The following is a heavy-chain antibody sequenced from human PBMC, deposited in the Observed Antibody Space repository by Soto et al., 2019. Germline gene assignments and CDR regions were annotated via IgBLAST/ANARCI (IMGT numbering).Heavy chain of an antibody. D-gene: IGHD2-2*01. CDR1: GFTFSNYA. CDR3: AKPRRYCSTTSCYLVDS. V-gene: IGHV3-23*01. J-gene: IGHJ4*02. CDR2: ISGSGGST. Sequence: EVHLLESGGGLVQPGGSLRLSCAASGFTFSNYAMSWVRQAPGKGLEWVSGISGSGGSTYYADSVKGRFTISRDIFKNTLYLQMNSLRAEDTAVYYCAKPRRYCSTTSCYLVDSWGQGTLVTVSS.